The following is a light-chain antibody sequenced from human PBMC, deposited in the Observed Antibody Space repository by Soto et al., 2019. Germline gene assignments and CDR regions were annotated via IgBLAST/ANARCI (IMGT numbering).Light chain of an antibody. CDR3: QQYADSTIT. V-gene: IGKV3-20*01. Sequence: EIVFTQSPGTLSLSPGERATLSCRASQSVSNNYLAWSQQKPGQAPRRLIYGASNRATGTPDRFSGSGSGTDFTLAISRVEPEDFAVYFCQQYADSTITFGQGTRLEI. J-gene: IGKJ5*01. CDR2: GAS. CDR1: QSVSNNY.